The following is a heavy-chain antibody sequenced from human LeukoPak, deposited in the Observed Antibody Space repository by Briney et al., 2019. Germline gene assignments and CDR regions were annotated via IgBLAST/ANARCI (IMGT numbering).Heavy chain of an antibody. Sequence: GGSLRLSCTASGFTFSTYVMSWVRQAPGQGLEWVSSISGSSRSTYFADSVKGRFTISRDNSKNTLYLQVNSLRAEDTAVYYCAKGGWFGELRIYWGQGTLVTVSS. CDR2: ISGSSRST. D-gene: IGHD3-10*01. V-gene: IGHV3-23*01. CDR1: GFTFSTYV. CDR3: AKGGWFGELRIY. J-gene: IGHJ4*02.